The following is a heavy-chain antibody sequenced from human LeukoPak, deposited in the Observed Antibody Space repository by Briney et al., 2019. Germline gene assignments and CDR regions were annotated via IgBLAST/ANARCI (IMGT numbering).Heavy chain of an antibody. V-gene: IGHV3-74*01. J-gene: IGHJ6*02. D-gene: IGHD6-19*01. CDR1: GFTFSSYW. CDR3: ARDKFAVAGRWAQVGYHGMDV. CDR2: INSDGSST. Sequence: GGSLRLSCAASGFTFSSYWMHWVRQAPGKGLVWVSRINSDGSSTSYADSVKGRFTISRDNAKNTLYLQMNSLRAEDTAVYYCARDKFAVAGRWAQVGYHGMDVWGQGTTVTVSS.